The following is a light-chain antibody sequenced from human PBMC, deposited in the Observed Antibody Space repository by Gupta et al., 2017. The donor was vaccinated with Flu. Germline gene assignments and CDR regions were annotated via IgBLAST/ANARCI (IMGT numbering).Light chain of an antibody. CDR1: TGPVTSGHY. J-gene: IGLJ2*01. V-gene: IGLV7-46*01. CDR2: DTS. CDR3: LLSYSGARV. Sequence: QAVVTQEPSLTVSPGGTVTLTCGSTTGPVTSGHYPYWFQQKPGQAPRTQIFDTSNKHSWTPARFSGSLLGGKAALTLSGAQPEDEAEYYCLLSYSGARVFGGGTKLTVL.